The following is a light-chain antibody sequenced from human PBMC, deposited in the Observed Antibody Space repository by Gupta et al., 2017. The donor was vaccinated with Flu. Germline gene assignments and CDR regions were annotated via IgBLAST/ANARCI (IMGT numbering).Light chain of an antibody. Sequence: EIVMTQSPATLSVSPGERATLSCRASQSVSSNLAWYKQKPGQAPRLLIYGASTRATGIPARFSGSGYGTELTLTISSRQLEDFAVYYCQQYKNWPPLTFGGGTKVEIK. CDR1: QSVSSN. V-gene: IGKV3-15*01. CDR2: GAS. J-gene: IGKJ4*01. CDR3: QQYKNWPPLT.